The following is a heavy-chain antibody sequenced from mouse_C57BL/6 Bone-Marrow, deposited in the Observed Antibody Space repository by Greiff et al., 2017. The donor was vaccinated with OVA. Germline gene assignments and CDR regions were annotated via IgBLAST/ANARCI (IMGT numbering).Heavy chain of an antibody. D-gene: IGHD4-1*01. V-gene: IGHV1-69*01. CDR1: GYTFTSYW. Sequence: QVQLQQPGAELVMPGASVKLSCKASGYTFTSYWMHWVKQRPGQGLEWIGEIDPSDSYTNYNQKFKGKSTLTVDKYSSTAYMQLSSLTSEDSAVYYCAREDWDEYFDVWGTGTTVTVSS. J-gene: IGHJ1*03. CDR3: AREDWDEYFDV. CDR2: IDPSDSYT.